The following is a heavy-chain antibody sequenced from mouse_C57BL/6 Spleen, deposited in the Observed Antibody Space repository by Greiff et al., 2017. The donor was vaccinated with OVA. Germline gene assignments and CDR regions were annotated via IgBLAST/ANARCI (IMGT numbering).Heavy chain of an antibody. CDR1: GYTFTSYW. CDR2: IYPSDSET. CDR3: ARSEDYGSSVDY. J-gene: IGHJ2*01. D-gene: IGHD1-1*01. V-gene: IGHV1-61*01. Sequence: QVQLQQPGAELVRPGSSVKLSCKASGYTFTSYWMDWVKQRPGQGLEWIGNIYPSDSETHYNQKFKDKATLTVDKSSSTAYMQLSSLTSEDSAVYYCARSEDYGSSVDYWGQGTTLTVSS.